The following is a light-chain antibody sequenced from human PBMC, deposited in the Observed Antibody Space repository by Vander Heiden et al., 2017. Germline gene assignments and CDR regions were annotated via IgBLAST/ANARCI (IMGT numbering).Light chain of an antibody. V-gene: IGLV3-25*03. J-gene: IGLJ1*01. CDR3: KSAASSGTYV. CDR2: KDS. Sequence: YDLTQPPSVSVSPGQTARITCSGDALPKQYAYWYQQKPGQAPVLVIYKDSERPSGIPERFSGSSSGTTVTLTISGVQAEDEADYYCKSAASSGTYVFGTGTKVTVL. CDR1: ALPKQY.